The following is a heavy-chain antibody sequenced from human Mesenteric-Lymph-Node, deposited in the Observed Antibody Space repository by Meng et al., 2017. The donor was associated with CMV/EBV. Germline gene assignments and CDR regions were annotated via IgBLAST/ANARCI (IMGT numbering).Heavy chain of an antibody. V-gene: IGHV3-74*01. CDR1: ESTISNYW. CDR3: TRGYSSIATRNRRWFDP. J-gene: IGHJ5*02. Sequence: SLMISCAAAESTISNYWMHWVRHAPGKGLGWVSRSNSDGSSTSYADSVKGRFTISRDNAKNTLYLQMNSLRADHTAVYYGTRGYSSIATRNRRWFDPWGQGTLVTVSS. D-gene: IGHD6-6*01. CDR2: SNSDGSST.